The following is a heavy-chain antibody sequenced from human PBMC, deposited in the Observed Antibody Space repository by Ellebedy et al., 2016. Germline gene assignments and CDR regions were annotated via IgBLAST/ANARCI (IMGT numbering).Heavy chain of an antibody. CDR3: VTRHNGAFDF. V-gene: IGHV3-30*03. J-gene: IGHJ3*01. CDR2: ISPDGSNE. CDR1: GFIFSRYD. D-gene: IGHD1-1*01. Sequence: GESLKISXAASGFIFSRYDIQWVRQAPGKGLEWVALISPDGSNEHYTDSVKGRFTITRDNSKNTLYLQMSGLGAGDTALYYCVTRHNGAFDFWGQGTMVTVSS.